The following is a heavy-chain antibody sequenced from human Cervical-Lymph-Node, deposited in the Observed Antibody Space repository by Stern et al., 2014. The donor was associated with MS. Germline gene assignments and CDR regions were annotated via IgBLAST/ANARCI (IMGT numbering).Heavy chain of an antibody. CDR2: IGRCGSYI. D-gene: IGHD4-23*01. V-gene: IGHV3-21*01. Sequence: VQLVESGGGLVKPGGSLRLSCAASGFTFSSYSMNWVRQAPGKGLEWVASIGRCGSYIDYTDSLKGRFTISRDNAKNSLYLQMNSLRAEDTAVYYCARGRGGNYRYYFDYWGQGTLVTVSS. CDR3: ARGRGGNYRYYFDY. J-gene: IGHJ4*02. CDR1: GFTFSSYS.